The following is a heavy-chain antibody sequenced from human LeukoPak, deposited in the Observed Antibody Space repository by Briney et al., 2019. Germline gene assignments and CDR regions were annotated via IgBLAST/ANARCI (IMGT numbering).Heavy chain of an antibody. J-gene: IGHJ4*02. CDR3: ARAYYDILTGPGDFDY. Sequence: GGSLRLSCAASGFTFDDYGMSWVRQAPGKGLEWVSGISWNGGSTGYADSVKGRFTISRDNAKNSLYLQMNSLRAEDTALYYCARAYYDILTGPGDFDYWGQGTLVTVSS. D-gene: IGHD3-9*01. V-gene: IGHV3-20*04. CDR2: ISWNGGST. CDR1: GFTFDDYG.